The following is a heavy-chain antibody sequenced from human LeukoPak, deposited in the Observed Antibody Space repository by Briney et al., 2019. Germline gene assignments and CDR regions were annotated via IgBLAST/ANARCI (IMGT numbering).Heavy chain of an antibody. Sequence: ASVKVSCKASGYTFTSYDINWVRQATGQGLEWMGWMNPNSGNTGYAQKFQGRVTMIRNTSISTAYMELSSLRSEDTAVYYCARGYFSSGWYLSAVSHAFDIWGQGTMVTVSS. CDR3: ARGYFSSGWYLSAVSHAFDI. D-gene: IGHD6-19*01. V-gene: IGHV1-8*01. CDR2: MNPNSGNT. CDR1: GYTFTSYD. J-gene: IGHJ3*02.